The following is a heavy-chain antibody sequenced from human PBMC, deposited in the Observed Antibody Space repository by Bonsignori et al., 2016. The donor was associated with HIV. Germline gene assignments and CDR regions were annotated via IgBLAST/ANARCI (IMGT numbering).Heavy chain of an antibody. D-gene: IGHD6-13*01. Sequence: WIRQPPGKGLERIGYIYYSGSTNYNPSLKSRVTISVDTSKNQFSLKLSSVTAADTAVYYCARDAAGSTWFDPWGQGTLVTVSS. CDR2: IYYSGST. J-gene: IGHJ5*02. CDR3: ARDAAGSTWFDP. V-gene: IGHV4-59*01.